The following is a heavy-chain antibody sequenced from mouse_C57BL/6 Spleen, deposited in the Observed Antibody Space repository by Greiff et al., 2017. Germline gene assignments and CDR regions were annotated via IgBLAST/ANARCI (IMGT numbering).Heavy chain of an antibody. D-gene: IGHD3-2*02. CDR1: GYTFTSYW. V-gene: IGHV1-69*01. J-gene: IGHJ3*01. CDR2: IDPSDSYT. CDR3: ARGDSSGSWFVY. Sequence: VQLQQPGAELVMPGASVKLSCKASGYTFTSYWMHWVKQRPGQGLEWIGEIDPSDSYTNYNQKFKGKSTLTVDKSSSTAYMQLTSLTSEDSAVYYCARGDSSGSWFVYWGEGTLVTVSA.